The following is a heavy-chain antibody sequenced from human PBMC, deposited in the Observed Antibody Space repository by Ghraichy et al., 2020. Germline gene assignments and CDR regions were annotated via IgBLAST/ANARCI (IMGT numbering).Heavy chain of an antibody. CDR3: ARDAEYYGSGSYYSN. Sequence: SVKVSCKASGGTFSSYAISWVRQAPGQGLEWMGGIIPIFGTANYAQKFQGRVTITADESTSTAYMELSSLRSEDTAVYYCARDAEYYGSGSYYSNWGQGTLVTVSS. CDR1: GGTFSSYA. V-gene: IGHV1-69*13. D-gene: IGHD3-10*01. J-gene: IGHJ4*02. CDR2: IIPIFGTA.